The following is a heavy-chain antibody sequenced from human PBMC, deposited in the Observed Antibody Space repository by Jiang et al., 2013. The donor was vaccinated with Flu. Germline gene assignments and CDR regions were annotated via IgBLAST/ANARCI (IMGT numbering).Heavy chain of an antibody. CDR1: GFTFDDYA. D-gene: IGHD4-17*01. Sequence: GLVQPGRSLRLSCAASGFTFDDYAMHWVRQAPGKGLEWVSGISWNSGSIGYADSVKGRFTISRDNAKNSLYLQMNSLRAEDTALYYCAKDIGYGDNYYYYGMDVWGQGTTVTVSS. CDR2: ISWNSGSI. V-gene: IGHV3-9*01. J-gene: IGHJ6*02. CDR3: AKDIGYGDNYYYYGMDV.